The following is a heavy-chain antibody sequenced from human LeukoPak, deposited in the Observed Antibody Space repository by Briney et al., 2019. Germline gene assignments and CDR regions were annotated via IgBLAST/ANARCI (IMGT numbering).Heavy chain of an antibody. D-gene: IGHD6-6*01. CDR3: ARVRQPVYGMDV. Sequence: SETLSLTCTVSGGSISSYYWSWIRQPPGKGLEWIGYIYYSGSTNYNPSLKSRVTISVDTSKNQFSLKLSSVTAADTAVYYCARVRQPVYGMDVWGQGTTVTVSS. CDR1: GGSISSYY. V-gene: IGHV4-59*01. CDR2: IYYSGST. J-gene: IGHJ6*02.